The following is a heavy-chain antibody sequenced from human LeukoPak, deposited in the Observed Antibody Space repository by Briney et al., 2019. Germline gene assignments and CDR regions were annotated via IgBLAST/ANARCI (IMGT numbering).Heavy chain of an antibody. Sequence: SQTLSLTCTPSTGSISPGYYWCCLRQPPGKGLEWIGTIPNDGHTFHNTSLRKRITLSVDTSKNQFSLKLSSVTAADTAVYYCARATSDIVVVPAAIMLYYYYYYMDVWGKGTTVTVSS. J-gene: IGHJ6*03. CDR2: IPNDGHT. V-gene: IGHV4-38-2*02. D-gene: IGHD2-2*02. CDR1: TGSISPGYY. CDR3: ARATSDIVVVPAAIMLYYYYYYMDV.